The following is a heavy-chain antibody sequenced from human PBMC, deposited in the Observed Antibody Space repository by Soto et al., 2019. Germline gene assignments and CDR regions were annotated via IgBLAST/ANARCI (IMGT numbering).Heavy chain of an antibody. Sequence: QVLLQELGPGLVKPSGTLSLTCAVSGDSISSSFWWSWVRQPPGKGLEWIGEIYHTESTVYNPSLKSRFTISVDKSKNQFSLNLDSVTAADTAVYYCARYDFGTFDYWGRGILVTVSS. CDR2: IYHTEST. V-gene: IGHV4-4*02. D-gene: IGHD4-17*01. CDR3: ARYDFGTFDY. J-gene: IGHJ4*02. CDR1: GDSISSSFW.